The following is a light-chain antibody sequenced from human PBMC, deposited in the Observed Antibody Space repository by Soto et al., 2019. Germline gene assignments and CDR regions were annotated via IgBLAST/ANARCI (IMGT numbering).Light chain of an antibody. CDR1: QDISNH. CDR3: QQFGNPMYT. CDR2: DAS. Sequence: DIQMTQSPSSLSASVGDSVTITCQASQDISNHLNWYQQKPGKAPKLLIYDASNLERGVPSRFSGSGSGTDFTFPISSLQPEDFATYFCQQFGNPMYTFGQGTKQEIK. V-gene: IGKV1-33*01. J-gene: IGKJ2*01.